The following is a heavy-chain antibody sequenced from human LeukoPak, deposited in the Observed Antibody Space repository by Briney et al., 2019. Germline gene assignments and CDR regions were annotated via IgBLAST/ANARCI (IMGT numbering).Heavy chain of an antibody. V-gene: IGHV3-23*01. CDR3: AKATFTDRGFMYFDY. J-gene: IGHJ4*02. CDR2: SSGSGGST. Sequence: GSLSLTCAASGFTFSSNAMSWVRKAQGQGLEWVSASSGSGGSTYYEDSVKGRFTISRDNSKNTLYLQMNSLRAEDTAVYYCAKATFTDRGFMYFDYWGQRTLVTVSS. D-gene: IGHD1-14*01. CDR1: GFTFSSNA.